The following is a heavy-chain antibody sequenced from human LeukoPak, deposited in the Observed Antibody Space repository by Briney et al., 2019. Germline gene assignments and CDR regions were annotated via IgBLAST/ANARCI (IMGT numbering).Heavy chain of an antibody. D-gene: IGHD3-22*01. CDR2: ISSSSSTT. CDR1: GFTFSSYS. J-gene: IGHJ4*02. Sequence: QAGGSLSLSCAASGFTFSSYSMNWVRQAPGKGLEWVSYISSSSSTTYYADSVKGRFTISRDNAKNSPYLQMNSLRAEDTAVYYCARAAPITMIVVVPLDYWGQGTLVTVSS. V-gene: IGHV3-48*04. CDR3: ARAAPITMIVVVPLDY.